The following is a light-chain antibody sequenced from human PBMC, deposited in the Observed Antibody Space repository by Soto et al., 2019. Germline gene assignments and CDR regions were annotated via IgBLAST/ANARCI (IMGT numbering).Light chain of an antibody. CDR2: EVT. V-gene: IGLV2-8*01. J-gene: IGLJ1*01. Sequence: QSVLTQPPSASGSPGQSVTISCTGTSSDVGGYNYVSWYQQLPGKAPKLIIYEVTKRPSGVPDRFSGSKSGNTASLTVSGLQAEDEADYYCSSYAGSNNFVFGTGTKVTGL. CDR1: SSDVGGYNY. CDR3: SSYAGSNNFV.